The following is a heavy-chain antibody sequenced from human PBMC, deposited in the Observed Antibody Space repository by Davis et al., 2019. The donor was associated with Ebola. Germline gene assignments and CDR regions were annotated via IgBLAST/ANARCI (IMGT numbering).Heavy chain of an antibody. CDR3: TMSGTIDY. V-gene: IGHV3-73*01. CDR1: AFTSSRSA. D-gene: IGHD1-26*01. J-gene: IGHJ4*02. CDR2: IRSKANSYAT. Sequence: AGSLTLSCAASAFTSSRSAMHWVRQASGKGLEWVGRIRSKANSYATAYAASVKGRFTISRDDSKNTAYLQMNSLKTEDTAVYYCTMSGTIDYWGQGTLVTVSS.